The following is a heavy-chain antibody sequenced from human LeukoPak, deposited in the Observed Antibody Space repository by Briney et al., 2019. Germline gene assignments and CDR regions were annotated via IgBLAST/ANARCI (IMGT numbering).Heavy chain of an antibody. J-gene: IGHJ3*02. CDR3: AREKDDAFDI. Sequence: GGSLRLSCAASGITVSGNYMNWVRQAPGKGLEWVSVIYSGGSTYYADSVKGRFTSSRDNSKNTLYLQMNSLRAEDTAVYYCAREKDDAFDIWGQGTMVTVSS. CDR1: GITVSGNY. V-gene: IGHV3-53*01. CDR2: IYSGGST.